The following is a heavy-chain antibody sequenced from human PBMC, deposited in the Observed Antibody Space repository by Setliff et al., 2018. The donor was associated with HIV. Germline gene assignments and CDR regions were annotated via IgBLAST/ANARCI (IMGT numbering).Heavy chain of an antibody. J-gene: IGHJ4*02. CDR1: GFVFNDHS. Sequence: HPGGSMRLSCAGSGFVFNDHSLHWVRQAPGEGLEWLSYITGTGTTVSYADSVRDRFIISRDSVRNVMYLQMKSLRVEDTAVYYCARDQLRIPERWPFDYWARGTLVTVSS. D-gene: IGHD6-19*01. V-gene: IGHV3-48*01. CDR2: ITGTGTTV. CDR3: ARDQLRIPERWPFDY.